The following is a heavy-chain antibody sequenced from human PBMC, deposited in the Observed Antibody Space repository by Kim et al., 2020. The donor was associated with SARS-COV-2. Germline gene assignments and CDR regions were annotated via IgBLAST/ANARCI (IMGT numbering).Heavy chain of an antibody. Sequence: SETLSLTCAVYGGSFSGYYWTWIRQPPGKGLEGIGEITRSGSTNYNQSLKSRVTISVDTSKNQFSLKLNSVTAADAAVYYCARPAGAATGGYYFDYWGQGTLVTVSS. D-gene: IGHD6-13*01. CDR2: ITRSGST. J-gene: IGHJ4*02. CDR1: GGSFSGYY. V-gene: IGHV4-34*01. CDR3: ARPAGAATGGYYFDY.